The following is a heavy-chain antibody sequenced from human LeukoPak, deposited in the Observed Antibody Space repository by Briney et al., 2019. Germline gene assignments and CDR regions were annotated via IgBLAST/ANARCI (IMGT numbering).Heavy chain of an antibody. J-gene: IGHJ3*02. Sequence: PGGSLRLSCAASGFTFSSYAMHWVRQAPGKGLEWVSVIYSGGSTYYADSVKGRFTISRDNSKNTLYLQMNSLRAEDTAVYYCASPRVDYGDYGYAFDIWGQGTMVTVSS. CDR1: GFTFSSYA. CDR2: IYSGGST. V-gene: IGHV3-66*01. CDR3: ASPRVDYGDYGYAFDI. D-gene: IGHD4-17*01.